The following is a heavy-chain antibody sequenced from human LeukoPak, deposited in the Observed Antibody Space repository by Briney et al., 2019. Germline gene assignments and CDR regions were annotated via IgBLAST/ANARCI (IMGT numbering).Heavy chain of an antibody. V-gene: IGHV3-30*18. D-gene: IGHD3-10*01. J-gene: IGHJ4*02. CDR1: GFTFSSYS. CDR2: ISYNGSNK. Sequence: GGSLRLSCATSGFTFSSYSMNWVRQAPGKGLEWVAVISYNGSNKYYADSVKGRFTISRDNSKNTLYLQMNSLRAEDTAVYYCAKDPTYYYGSGSYPYGYFDYWGQGTLVTVSS. CDR3: AKDPTYYYGSGSYPYGYFDY.